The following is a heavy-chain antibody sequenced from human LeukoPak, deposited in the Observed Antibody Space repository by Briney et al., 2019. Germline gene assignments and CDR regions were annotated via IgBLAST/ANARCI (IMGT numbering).Heavy chain of an antibody. V-gene: IGHV3-21*01. CDR1: GFTFSSYS. CDR3: AREGYYGSGSYYPYYYYYMDV. Sequence: GGSLRLSCAASGFTFSSYSMNWVRQAPGKGLEWVSFISGSSSYIYYAASLKGRFTISRDNAKNSLYLQMNSLRAEDTAVYYCAREGYYGSGSYYPYYYYYMDVWGKGTTVTISS. J-gene: IGHJ6*03. D-gene: IGHD3-10*01. CDR2: ISGSSSYI.